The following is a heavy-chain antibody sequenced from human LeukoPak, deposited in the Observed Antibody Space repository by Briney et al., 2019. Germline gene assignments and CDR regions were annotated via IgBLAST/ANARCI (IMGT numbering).Heavy chain of an antibody. CDR1: GYTLTELS. Sequence: GASVKVSCKVSGYTLTELSMHWVRQAPGQGLEWMGIINPSGGSTSYAQKFQGRVTMTRDTSTSTVYMELSSLRSEDTAVYYCASARSGSEYFDYWGQGTLVTVSS. CDR3: ASARSGSEYFDY. J-gene: IGHJ4*02. V-gene: IGHV1-46*01. CDR2: INPSGGST. D-gene: IGHD6-19*01.